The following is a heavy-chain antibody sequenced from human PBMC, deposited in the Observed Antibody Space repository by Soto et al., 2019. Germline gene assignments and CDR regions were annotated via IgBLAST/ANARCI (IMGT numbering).Heavy chain of an antibody. CDR1: GFTFSSYW. CDR3: DKDLSSGKCDY. D-gene: IGHD3-10*01. Sequence: EVQLVESGGGLVQPGGSLRLSCAASGFTFSSYWMHWVRQDPGKGLVWVSSIKTDGTATQYADSVKGRFTVSRDNAKNTLYLQMRSLRAEDTAVDYCDKDLSSGKCDYWGQGTLVTASS. J-gene: IGHJ4*02. V-gene: IGHV3-74*03. CDR2: IKTDGTAT.